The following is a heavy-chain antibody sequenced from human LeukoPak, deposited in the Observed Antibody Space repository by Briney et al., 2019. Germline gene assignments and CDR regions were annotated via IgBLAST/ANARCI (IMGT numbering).Heavy chain of an antibody. V-gene: IGHV1-24*01. CDR1: GYTLTELS. CDR3: ATGGITIFGVVILNDAFDI. D-gene: IGHD3-3*01. Sequence: ASVKVSCKVSGYTLTELSMHWVRQAPGKGLEGMGGFDPEDGETIYAQKFQGRVTMTEDTSTDTAYMELSSLRSEDTAVYYCATGGITIFGVVILNDAFDIWGQGTMVTVSS. J-gene: IGHJ3*02. CDR2: FDPEDGET.